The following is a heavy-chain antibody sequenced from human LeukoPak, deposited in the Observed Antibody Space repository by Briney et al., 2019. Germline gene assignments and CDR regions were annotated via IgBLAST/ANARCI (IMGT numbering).Heavy chain of an antibody. J-gene: IGHJ3*02. CDR3: AIRYCSGGSCYAPWDAFDI. D-gene: IGHD2-15*01. CDR2: ISGSGGST. V-gene: IGHV3-23*01. CDR1: GFMFSSYA. Sequence: GGSLRLSCAASGFMFSSYAMTWVRQAPGKGLEWVSAISGSGGSTFYADSVKGRFTISRDNSKNTLYLQMNSLRAEDTAVYYCAIRYCSGGSCYAPWDAFDIWGQGTMVTVSS.